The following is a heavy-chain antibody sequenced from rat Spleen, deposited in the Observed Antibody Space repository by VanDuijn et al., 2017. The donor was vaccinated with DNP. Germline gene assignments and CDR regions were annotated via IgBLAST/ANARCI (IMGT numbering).Heavy chain of an antibody. CDR3: ARHPVQWDPYWYFDF. D-gene: IGHD1-1*01. CDR2: ISPSGGST. V-gene: IGHV5-46*01. J-gene: IGHJ1*01. Sequence: EVQLVESGGGLVQPGRSMKLSCAASGFTFSSFPMAWVRQAPTKGLEWVASISPSGGSTYYRDSVKGRFTVSRDNAKSTLYLQMDSLRSEDTATYYCARHPVQWDPYWYFDFWGPGTMVTVSS. CDR1: GFTFSSFP.